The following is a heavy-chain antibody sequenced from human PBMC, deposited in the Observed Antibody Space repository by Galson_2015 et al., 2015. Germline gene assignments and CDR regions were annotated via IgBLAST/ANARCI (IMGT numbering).Heavy chain of an antibody. J-gene: IGHJ4*02. CDR2: ISTSSSTI. D-gene: IGHD4-17*01. V-gene: IGHV3-48*02. CDR1: GITLSSYS. Sequence: SLRLSCAALGITLSSYSMNWVRQAPGKGLEWVSYISTSSSTIYYADSVKGRFTISRDNAKNSLYLQMNSLRDEDTAVYYCARRYGDYQGSFEYWGQGTLVTVSS. CDR3: ARRYGDYQGSFEY.